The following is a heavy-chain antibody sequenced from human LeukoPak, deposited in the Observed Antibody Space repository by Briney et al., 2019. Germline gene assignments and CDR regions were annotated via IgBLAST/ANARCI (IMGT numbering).Heavy chain of an antibody. CDR3: TANYNY. D-gene: IGHD3-10*01. CDR1: GFTFSTFW. V-gene: IGHV3-74*01. J-gene: IGHJ4*02. Sequence: PGGSLRLSCAASGFTFSTFWMHWVRQVPGKGLVWVSRINSDESRTNYADSVKGRFTIPRDNAKNTLYLHMNSLRAEDTAVYYCTANYNYWGQGTLVTVSS. CDR2: INSDESRT.